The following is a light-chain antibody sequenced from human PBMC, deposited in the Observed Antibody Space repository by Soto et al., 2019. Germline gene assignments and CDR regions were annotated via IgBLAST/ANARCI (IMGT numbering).Light chain of an antibody. J-gene: IGKJ5*01. CDR2: EAS. V-gene: IGKV3-11*01. Sequence: EIALTQSPATLSLSPGERATISCRASQSVSSYLAWYQQKPGQAPRLLMYEASNRATGIPARFSGCGSGTDFTLTISSLETEEFAVYDCQQYGNSPITVGPGTRREIK. CDR3: QQYGNSPIT. CDR1: QSVSSY.